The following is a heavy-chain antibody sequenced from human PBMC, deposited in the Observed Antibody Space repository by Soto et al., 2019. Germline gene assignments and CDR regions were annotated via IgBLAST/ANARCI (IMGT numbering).Heavy chain of an antibody. V-gene: IGHV4-39*01. Sequence: PSETLSLTCTVPGGSVNIGTYYWSWIRQPPGKGLEWIGCIYYSGSTYYNPSLKSRVTISVDTSKNQFSLKLSSVTAADTAVYYCARATVTTWGVQDYFDYWGQGTLVTVSS. D-gene: IGHD4-17*01. J-gene: IGHJ4*02. CDR2: IYYSGST. CDR1: GGSVNIGTYY. CDR3: ARATVTTWGVQDYFDY.